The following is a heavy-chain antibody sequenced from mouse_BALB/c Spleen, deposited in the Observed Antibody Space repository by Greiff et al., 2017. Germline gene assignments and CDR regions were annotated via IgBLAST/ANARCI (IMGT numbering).Heavy chain of an antibody. Sequence: VKLVESGPGLVAPSQSLSITCTVSGFSLTSYGVHWVRQPPGKGLEWLGVIWAGGSTNYNSALMSRLSISKDNSKSQVFLKMNSLQTDDTAMYYCARGNDEAWFAYWGQGTLVTVSA. CDR3: ARGNDEAWFAY. J-gene: IGHJ3*01. CDR1: GFSLTSYG. CDR2: IWAGGST. V-gene: IGHV2-9*02. D-gene: IGHD2-12*01.